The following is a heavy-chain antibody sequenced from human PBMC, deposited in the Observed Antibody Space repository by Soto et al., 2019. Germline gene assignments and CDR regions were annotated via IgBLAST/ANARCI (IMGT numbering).Heavy chain of an antibody. CDR2: ISAYNGNT. Sequence: VSSSTSGYTFTSYGINCVRQAPGQGLEWMGWISAYNGNTNYAQKLQGRVTMTTDTSTSTAYMELRSLRSDDTAVYYCARDYSRYCSSTSCIGSDAFDIWGQGTMVTVSS. V-gene: IGHV1-18*01. J-gene: IGHJ3*02. CDR3: ARDYSRYCSSTSCIGSDAFDI. D-gene: IGHD2-2*01. CDR1: GYTFTSYG.